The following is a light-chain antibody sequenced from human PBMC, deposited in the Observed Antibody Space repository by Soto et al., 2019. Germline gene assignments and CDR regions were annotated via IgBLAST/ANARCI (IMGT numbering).Light chain of an antibody. V-gene: IGLV2-11*01. J-gene: IGLJ2*01. Sequence: QSALTQPRSVSGSPGQSVTISCTGTSSDVGGYNYVSWYQQHPGKAPKLMIYDVSKRPSGVADRFSGSKSGNTASLTISWRQADDEADYYCCSYAGTYSLAVVFGGGTKLTVL. CDR1: SSDVGGYNY. CDR3: CSYAGTYSLAVV. CDR2: DVS.